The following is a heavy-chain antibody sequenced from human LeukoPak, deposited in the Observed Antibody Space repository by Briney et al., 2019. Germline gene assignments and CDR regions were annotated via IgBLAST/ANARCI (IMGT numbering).Heavy chain of an antibody. Sequence: LPGGSLRLSCAASGFTFSSYEMNWVRQAPGKGLVWVSYISSSGSTIYYADSVKGRFTISRDNAKNSLYLQMNSLRAEDTAVYYCAELGVTMIGGVWGKGTTVTISS. CDR3: AELGVTMIGGV. V-gene: IGHV3-48*03. CDR2: ISSSGSTI. D-gene: IGHD3-10*02. CDR1: GFTFSSYE. J-gene: IGHJ6*04.